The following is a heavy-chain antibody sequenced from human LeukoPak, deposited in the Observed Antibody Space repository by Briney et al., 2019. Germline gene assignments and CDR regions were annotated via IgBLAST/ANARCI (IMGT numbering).Heavy chain of an antibody. CDR3: ASSPVAGIFDY. Sequence: ASVKVACKSSGYTFTGYYMQWLRQAPAQGLEWMGRINPNIDGTNYAQKFQGRVTMNRDTSIITAYMELSRLRSDDPAVYYCASSPVAGIFDYWGQGTLVTVSS. D-gene: IGHD6-19*01. V-gene: IGHV1-2*06. CDR1: GYTFTGYY. CDR2: INPNIDGT. J-gene: IGHJ4*02.